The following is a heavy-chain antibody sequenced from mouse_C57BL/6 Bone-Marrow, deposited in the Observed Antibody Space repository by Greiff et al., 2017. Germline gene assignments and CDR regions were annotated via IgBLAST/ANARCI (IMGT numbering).Heavy chain of an antibody. Sequence: VKLQQPGAELVKPGASVKVSCKASGYTFTSYWMHWVKQRPGQGLEWIGRIHPSDSDTNYNQKFKGKATLTVEKSSSTAYMQLSSLTSEASAVYYCARFPLITTVVASPDDWGQGTTLTVSS. CDR3: ARFPLITTVVASPDD. CDR2: IHPSDSDT. V-gene: IGHV1-74*01. CDR1: GYTFTSYW. J-gene: IGHJ2*01. D-gene: IGHD1-1*01.